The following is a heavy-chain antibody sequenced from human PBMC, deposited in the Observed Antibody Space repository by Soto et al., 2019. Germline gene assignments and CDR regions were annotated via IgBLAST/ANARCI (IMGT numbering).Heavy chain of an antibody. CDR1: GFTFSDYY. J-gene: IGHJ4*02. V-gene: IGHV3-11*01. CDR2: ISSSGSTI. CDR3: ARDYVDIVATITEAFDY. Sequence: LRLSCAASGFTFSDYYMSWIRQAPGKGLEWVSYISSSGSTIYYADSVKGRFTMSRDNAKNSLYLQMNSLRAEDTAVYYCARDYVDIVATITEAFDYWGQGTLVTVSS. D-gene: IGHD5-12*01.